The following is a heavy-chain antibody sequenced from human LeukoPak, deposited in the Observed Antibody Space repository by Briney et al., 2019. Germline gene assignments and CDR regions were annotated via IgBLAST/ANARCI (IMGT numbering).Heavy chain of an antibody. CDR2: IFYNGSP. J-gene: IGHJ3*01. CDR3: ARHLDSSRSPRGRTFDV. V-gene: IGHV4-39*01. Sequence: SGTLSLTCNVSGGSITSGTSYWGWIRQPPGKGLEWIANIFYNGSPYYNPSLKSRVTISVDTSKNLFSLILRSVTATDTAIYYCARHLDSSRSPRGRTFDVWGHGTLVTVS. D-gene: IGHD4-11*01. CDR1: GGSITSGTSY.